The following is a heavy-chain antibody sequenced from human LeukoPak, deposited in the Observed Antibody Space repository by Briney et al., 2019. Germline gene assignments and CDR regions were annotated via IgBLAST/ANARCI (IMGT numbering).Heavy chain of an antibody. D-gene: IGHD6-19*01. CDR2: INWNGGST. CDR3: ARDVSSGWYSDY. V-gene: IGHV3-20*04. CDR1: GFTFDDYG. J-gene: IGHJ4*02. Sequence: GGSLRLSSAASGFTFDDYGMSWVRQAPGKGLEWVSGINWNGGSTGYADSVKGRFTISRDNAKNSLYLQMNSLRAEDTALYYCARDVSSGWYSDYWGQGTLVTVSS.